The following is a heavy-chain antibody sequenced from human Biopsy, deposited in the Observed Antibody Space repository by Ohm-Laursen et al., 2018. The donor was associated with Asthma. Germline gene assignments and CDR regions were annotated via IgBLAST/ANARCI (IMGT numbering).Heavy chain of an antibody. D-gene: IGHD1-20*01. CDR2: ISYDGTNK. V-gene: IGHV3-30*03. CDR1: RFTYE. J-gene: IGHJ6*02. Sequence: RSLRLSCTASRFTYEMHWVRQAPGKGLEWVAVISYDGTNKDYADSVKGRFTFSRDNSQNTLSLEMNSLRVEDTAVYYCARDLRSDNWNPWGMDVWGLGTTVTVAS. CDR3: ARDLRSDNWNPWGMDV.